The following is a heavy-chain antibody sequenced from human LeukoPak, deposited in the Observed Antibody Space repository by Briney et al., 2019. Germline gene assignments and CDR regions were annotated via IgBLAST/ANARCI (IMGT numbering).Heavy chain of an antibody. CDR2: IYHSGST. Sequence: SETLSLTCTVSGGSISSYYWSWIRQPPGKGLEWIGYIYHSGSTNYNPSLKSRVTISVDTSKNQFSLKLSSVTAADTAVYYCARGTEEYYYDSSGYYYVIDYWGQGTLVTVSS. J-gene: IGHJ4*02. CDR3: ARGTEEYYYDSSGYYYVIDY. V-gene: IGHV4-59*01. CDR1: GGSISSYY. D-gene: IGHD3-22*01.